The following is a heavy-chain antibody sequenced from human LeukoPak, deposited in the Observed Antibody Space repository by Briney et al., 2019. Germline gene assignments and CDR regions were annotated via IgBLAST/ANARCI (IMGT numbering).Heavy chain of an antibody. V-gene: IGHV4-39*01. CDR3: ARQGATHLPYYYMDV. Sequence: PSETLSLTCTVSGGSISSSSYYWGWIRQPPGKGLEWIGSIYYSGRPYYTPSLKSRVTISVDTSKNHFSLKLSSVTAADTAVYYCARQGATHLPYYYMDVWGKGTTVTVSS. D-gene: IGHD1-26*01. CDR2: IYYSGRP. J-gene: IGHJ6*03. CDR1: GGSISSSSYY.